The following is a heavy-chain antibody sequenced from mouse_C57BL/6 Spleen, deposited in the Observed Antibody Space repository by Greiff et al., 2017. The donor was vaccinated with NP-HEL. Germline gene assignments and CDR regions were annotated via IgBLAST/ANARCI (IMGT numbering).Heavy chain of an antibody. Sequence: QVQLQQSGAELVKPGASVKISCKASGYAFSSYWMNWVKQRPGKGLEWIGQIYPGDGDTNYNGKFKGKATLTADKSSSTAYTQLSSLTSEDSAVYFCARNLNLHWYFDVWGTGTTVTVSS. V-gene: IGHV1-80*01. CDR2: IYPGDGDT. CDR3: ARNLNLHWYFDV. CDR1: GYAFSSYW. J-gene: IGHJ1*03.